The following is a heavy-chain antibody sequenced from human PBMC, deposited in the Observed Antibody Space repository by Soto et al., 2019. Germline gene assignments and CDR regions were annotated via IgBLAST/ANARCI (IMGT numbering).Heavy chain of an antibody. CDR3: ARGGAHSKYSSSSGSWFDP. V-gene: IGHV4-59*01. CDR1: GGSISSYY. CDR2: IYYSGST. Sequence: PSETLSLTCTVSGGSISSYYWIWLRQPPGKGLEWIGYIYYSGSTNYNPSLKSRVTISVDTSKNQFSLKLSSVTAADTAVYYCARGGAHSKYSSSSGSWFDPWGQGTLVTVSS. D-gene: IGHD6-6*01. J-gene: IGHJ5*02.